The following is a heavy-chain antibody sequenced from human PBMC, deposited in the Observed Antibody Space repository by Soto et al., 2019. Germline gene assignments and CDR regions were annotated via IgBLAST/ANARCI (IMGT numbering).Heavy chain of an antibody. J-gene: IGHJ4*02. CDR1: GFTFDDYA. V-gene: IGHV3-9*01. CDR3: ASTRGSWGSYVFDY. D-gene: IGHD3-16*01. Sequence: GGSLRLSCAASGFTFDDYAIHWVRQAPGKGLEWVSGLSWNSGSIGYADSVKGRFTISRDNAKNSLYLQMNSQRAEDTALYYCASTRGSWGSYVFDYWGQGTLVTVSS. CDR2: LSWNSGSI.